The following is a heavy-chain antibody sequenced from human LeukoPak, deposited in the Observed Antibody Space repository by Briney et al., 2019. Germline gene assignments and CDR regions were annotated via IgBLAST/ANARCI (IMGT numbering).Heavy chain of an antibody. CDR1: GGSINGYY. CDR2: ISSSGTT. V-gene: IGHV4-4*07. D-gene: IGHD3-10*01. CDR3: ARDGGSGSFT. Sequence: SETLSLTCTVSGGSINGYYWSWIRQPAGKGLEWIGRISSSGTTNYNPSLKSRITVSVNTSKNQFSLRLNSVTAADTAVYYWARDGGSGSFTWGQGTLVTVSS. J-gene: IGHJ4*02.